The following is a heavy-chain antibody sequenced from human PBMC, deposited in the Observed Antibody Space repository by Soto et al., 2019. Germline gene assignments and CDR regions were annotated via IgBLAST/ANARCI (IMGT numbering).Heavy chain of an antibody. D-gene: IGHD2-21*02. CDR2: IYYSGST. CDR1: GGSISSYY. V-gene: IGHV4-59*08. J-gene: IGHJ5*02. Sequence: SETLSLTCTVSGGSISSYYWTWIRQPPGKGLEWIGYIYYSGSTNYNPSLKSRVTVSVDTSKNQFSLKLSSVTAADTAVYYCARHPSDFWFDPWGQGTLVTVSS. CDR3: ARHPSDFWFDP.